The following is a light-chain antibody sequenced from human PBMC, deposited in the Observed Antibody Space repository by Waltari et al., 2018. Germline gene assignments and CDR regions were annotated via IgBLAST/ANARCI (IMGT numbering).Light chain of an antibody. CDR2: EVT. Sequence: QSGLAQPASASGSPGQSITITCTGTRRDVGTYNLVSWYPQRPGKAPSLLIYEVTKRAPGTSDRFSASKSGNTASLSISGLQAQEDEADYYCCSYVGLGTYVFGTGTKVTV. J-gene: IGLJ1*01. CDR3: CSYVGLGTYV. V-gene: IGLV2-23*02. CDR1: RRDVGTYNL.